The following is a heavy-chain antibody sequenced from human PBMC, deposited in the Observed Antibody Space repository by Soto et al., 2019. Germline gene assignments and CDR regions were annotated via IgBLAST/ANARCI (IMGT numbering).Heavy chain of an antibody. Sequence: EVQLVESGGGLVRPRGSLRLSCAASGFTFSAYCMSWVRQAPGKGLEWVANIKQDGSEKYYVDSVKGRFTISRDNAEKSLYLQMNSLRAEDTAVYYCTRGGCSSESYCCFDYWAQGTLVTVSS. CDR1: GFTFSAYC. D-gene: IGHD1-26*01. V-gene: IGHV3-7*01. CDR2: IKQDGSEK. CDR3: TRGGCSSESYCCFDY. J-gene: IGHJ4*02.